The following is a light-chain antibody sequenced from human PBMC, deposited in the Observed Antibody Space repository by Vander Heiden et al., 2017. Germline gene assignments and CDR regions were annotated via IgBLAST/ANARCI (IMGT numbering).Light chain of an antibody. CDR1: QGISYY. Sequence: DIQMPQSPSFLSASVEDRVTITCRASQGISYYFAWYQQKPGKVPKLLRYAASTLQTGVPSRCRGSGSGTEFTLTISSLQPEEVSTYYSQKNNSAPRTFGQGTKVEIK. V-gene: IGKV1-27*01. J-gene: IGKJ1*01. CDR3: QKNNSAPRT. CDR2: AAS.